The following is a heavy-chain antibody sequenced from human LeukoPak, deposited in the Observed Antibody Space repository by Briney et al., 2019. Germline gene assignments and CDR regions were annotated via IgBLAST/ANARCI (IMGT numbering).Heavy chain of an antibody. CDR2: IKGGGSEK. CDR3: ARDEVGGGFDI. D-gene: IGHD6-19*01. Sequence: GGSLRLSCATSGFTFNKYWMSWVRQAPGKGLEWVANIKGGGSEKNYVDSVKGRFTISRDNTKNSLSLQMNSLRDEDTAVYYCARDEVGGGFDIWGQGTMVTVSP. CDR1: GFTFNKYW. V-gene: IGHV3-7*01. J-gene: IGHJ3*02.